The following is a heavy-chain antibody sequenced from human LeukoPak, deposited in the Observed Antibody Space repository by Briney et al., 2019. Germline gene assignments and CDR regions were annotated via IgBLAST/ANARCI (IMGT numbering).Heavy chain of an antibody. CDR3: AKEVTVAGRFDY. V-gene: IGHV3-23*01. CDR2: ISGSGGST. Sequence: GGSLRPSCAASGFTFSDFWMSWVRQAPGKGLEWVSAISGSGGSTYYADSVKGRFTISRDNSKNTLYLQMNSLRAEDTAVYYCAKEVTVAGRFDYWGQGTLVTVSS. CDR1: GFTFSDFW. D-gene: IGHD6-19*01. J-gene: IGHJ4*02.